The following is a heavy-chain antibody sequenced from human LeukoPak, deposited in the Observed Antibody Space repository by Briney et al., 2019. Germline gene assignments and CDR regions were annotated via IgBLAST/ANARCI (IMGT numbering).Heavy chain of an antibody. CDR3: ARRAVDNSYYYYMDV. CDR1: GYTFTSYD. J-gene: IGHJ6*03. D-gene: IGHD6-19*01. Sequence: ASVKVSCKASGYTFTSYDINWVRQATGQGLEWMGWMNPNSGNTGYAQKFQGRVTMTRNTSISTAYMELSSLRSEDTAVYYCARRAVDNSYYYYMDVWGKGTTVTVSS. V-gene: IGHV1-8*01. CDR2: MNPNSGNT.